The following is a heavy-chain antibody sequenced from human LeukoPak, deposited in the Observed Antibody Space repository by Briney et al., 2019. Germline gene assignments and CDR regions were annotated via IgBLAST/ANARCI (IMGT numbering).Heavy chain of an antibody. Sequence: PGGTLRLSCAASGFTFNNYGMSWVRQAPGKGLEWVSAISGSGGSTYYADSVKGRFTISRDNSKNTLYLQMNSLRAEDTAVYYCAKDLDSSGYYFPFWYYYYYMDVWGKGTTVTIS. V-gene: IGHV3-23*01. CDR1: GFTFNNYG. CDR3: AKDLDSSGYYFPFWYYYYYMDV. D-gene: IGHD3-22*01. CDR2: ISGSGGST. J-gene: IGHJ6*03.